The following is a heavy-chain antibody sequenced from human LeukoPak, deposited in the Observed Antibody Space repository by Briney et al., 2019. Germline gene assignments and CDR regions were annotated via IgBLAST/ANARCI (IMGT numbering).Heavy chain of an antibody. CDR1: GFTFSSYA. V-gene: IGHV3-30-3*01. J-gene: IGHJ1*01. CDR2: ISYDGSNK. CDR3: APIKAGIAAAGTAYCQH. Sequence: PGGSLRLSCAASGFTFSSYAMHWVRQAPGKGLEWVAVISYDGSNKYYADSVKGRFTISRDNSKNTLYLQMNSLRAEDTAVYYCAPIKAGIAAAGTAYCQHWGQGTLVTVSS. D-gene: IGHD6-13*01.